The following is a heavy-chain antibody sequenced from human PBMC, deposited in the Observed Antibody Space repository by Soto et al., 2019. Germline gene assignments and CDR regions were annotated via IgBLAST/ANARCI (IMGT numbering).Heavy chain of an antibody. D-gene: IGHD4-17*01. CDR2: INSFFGTA. CDR3: AREGATVTTGIYYFDY. J-gene: IGHJ4*02. V-gene: IGHV1-69*12. Sequence: QVQLVQSGAEVKKPGSSVKVSCKASGGTFSNYAFSWVRQAPGQGLEWMGGINSFFGTARNAQRFQGRVTITADESTSTVYMELSSQISEDTAVYYCAREGATVTTGIYYFDYWGQGTLVTVSS. CDR1: GGTFSNYA.